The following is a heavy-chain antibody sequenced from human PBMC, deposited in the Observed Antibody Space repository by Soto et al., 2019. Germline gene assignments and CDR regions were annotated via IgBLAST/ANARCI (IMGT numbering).Heavy chain of an antibody. D-gene: IGHD1-26*01. CDR1: GYTFNTYA. CDR3: GRSVVGATGEILYNAMDV. CDR2: INPASGHT. Sequence: GASVKVCCKASGYTFNTYARHWVRQAPGQRPEWMGWINPASGHTKYSKKFQDRVTITRDTSASTGYMELSSRRSEDTAVYYCGRSVVGATGEILYNAMDVWGQGTTVTVSS. J-gene: IGHJ6*02. V-gene: IGHV1-3*01.